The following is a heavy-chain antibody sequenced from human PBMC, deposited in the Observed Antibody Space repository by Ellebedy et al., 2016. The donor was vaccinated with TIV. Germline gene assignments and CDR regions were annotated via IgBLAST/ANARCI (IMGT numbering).Heavy chain of an antibody. CDR1: GFTFSTYS. CDR3: ARGLFDITAAGLGKNWYDP. D-gene: IGHD6-13*01. J-gene: IGHJ5*02. CDR2: IWYDGSNK. Sequence: PGGSLRLSCAASGFTFSTYSMHWVRQAPGKGLEWLAVIWYDGSNKYYADSVKGRFTISRDNSKNTLDLQMNSLRPEDTAVYYCARGLFDITAAGLGKNWYDPWGQGTLVTVSS. V-gene: IGHV3-33*01.